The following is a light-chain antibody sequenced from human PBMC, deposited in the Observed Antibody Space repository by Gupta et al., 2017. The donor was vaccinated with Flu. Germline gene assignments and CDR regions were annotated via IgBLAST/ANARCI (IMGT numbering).Light chain of an antibody. Sequence: QSVLMQPPSVYAAPGQRVSISCTGSSSNIGAGYDVHWYQHLPGTAPKLLIYGNSNRPSGVPDRVSGSKSGTSASLAITGLQAEDEADYCCQSYDSSLSGSRVFGGGTKLTVL. V-gene: IGLV1-40*01. CDR2: GNS. CDR1: SSNIGAGYD. CDR3: QSYDSSLSGSRV. J-gene: IGLJ3*02.